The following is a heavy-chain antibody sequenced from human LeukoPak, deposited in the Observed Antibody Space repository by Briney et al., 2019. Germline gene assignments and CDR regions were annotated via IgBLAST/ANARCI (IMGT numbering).Heavy chain of an antibody. CDR3: TRVPREFSAK. J-gene: IGHJ4*02. CDR2: MNPDSGYT. D-gene: IGHD3-10*01. Sequence: ASVKVSCKASGYTFISYDINWVRQATGQGLEWMGYMNPDSGYTGYAQKFQGRATMTRNTSTNTAYMELSSLTSEDTAVYYCTRVPREFSAKWGQGTLVTVSS. CDR1: GYTFISYD. V-gene: IGHV1-8*01.